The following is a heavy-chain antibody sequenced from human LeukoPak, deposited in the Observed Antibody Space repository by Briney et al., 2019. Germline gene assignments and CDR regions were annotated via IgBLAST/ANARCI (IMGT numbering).Heavy chain of an antibody. J-gene: IGHJ5*02. Sequence: PSQTLSLTCTVSGGSISSGDYYWSWIRQPPGKGLEWIGYIYYSGSTYYNPSLKSRVTISVDTSKNQFSLKLGSVTAADTAVYYCVGYGSGSYYPENNWFDPWGQGTLVTVSS. V-gene: IGHV4-30-4*01. CDR2: IYYSGST. CDR1: GGSISSGDYY. CDR3: VGYGSGSYYPENNWFDP. D-gene: IGHD3-10*01.